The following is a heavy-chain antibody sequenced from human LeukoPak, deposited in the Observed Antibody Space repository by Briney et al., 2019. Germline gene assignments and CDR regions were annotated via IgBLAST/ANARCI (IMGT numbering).Heavy chain of an antibody. Sequence: GGSLRLSCAASGFTFSDYWMSWVRQAPGKGLEWVANIKEDGSEKYYVDSVEGRFTISRDNARNSLYLQMNSLRAEDTAVYYCASGRQLGYWGQGTLVTVSS. CDR3: ASGRQLGY. D-gene: IGHD6-13*01. J-gene: IGHJ4*02. V-gene: IGHV3-7*01. CDR1: GFTFSDYW. CDR2: IKEDGSEK.